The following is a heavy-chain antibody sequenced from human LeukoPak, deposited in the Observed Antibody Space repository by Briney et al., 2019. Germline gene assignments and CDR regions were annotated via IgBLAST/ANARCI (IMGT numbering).Heavy chain of an antibody. CDR3: ARDEWKPKGLRGMDSWFDP. CDR2: ISGSGGST. Sequence: GGPLRLSCAASGFTFSTYGMSWVRQAPGKGPEWVSAISGSGGSTYYADSVKGRFTISRDNSKNTLYLQMNSLRAEDTAVYYCARDEWKPKGLRGMDSWFDPWGQGTLVTVSS. D-gene: IGHD2-2*03. V-gene: IGHV3-23*01. CDR1: GFTFSTYG. J-gene: IGHJ5*02.